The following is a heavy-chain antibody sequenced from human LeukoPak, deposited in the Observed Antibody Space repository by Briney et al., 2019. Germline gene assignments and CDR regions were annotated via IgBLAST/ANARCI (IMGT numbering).Heavy chain of an antibody. J-gene: IGHJ5*02. V-gene: IGHV1-2*02. Sequence: GASVKVSCKASGYTFTDYYMHWVRQAPGQGLEWMGWINPNSGGTNSAQQFQGRVTMTRDTSISTAYMELSNLRSDDTAVYYCARGIAAAGGRWFDPWGQGTLVTVSS. D-gene: IGHD6-13*01. CDR3: ARGIAAAGGRWFDP. CDR2: INPNSGGT. CDR1: GYTFTDYY.